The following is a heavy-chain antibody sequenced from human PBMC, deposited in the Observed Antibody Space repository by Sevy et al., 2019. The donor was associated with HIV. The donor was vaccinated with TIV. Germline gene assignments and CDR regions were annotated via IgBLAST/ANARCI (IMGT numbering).Heavy chain of an antibody. Sequence: GGSLRLSCAASGFTFSSYDMHWVRQATGKGLEWVSTIGTAGDTYYPGSVKGRFTISRENAKNSLYLQMNSLRAGDTAVYYCARGGAIVVVPAVWGYMDVWGKGTTVTVSS. J-gene: IGHJ6*03. CDR1: GFTFSSYD. V-gene: IGHV3-13*01. CDR3: ARGGAIVVVPAVWGYMDV. D-gene: IGHD2-2*01. CDR2: IGTAGDT.